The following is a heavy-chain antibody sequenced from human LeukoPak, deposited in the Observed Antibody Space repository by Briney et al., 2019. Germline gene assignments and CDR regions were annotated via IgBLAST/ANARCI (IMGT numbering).Heavy chain of an antibody. CDR1: GYSFTSHW. D-gene: IGHD6-19*01. V-gene: IGHV5-51*01. Sequence: GESLKISCKGSGYSFTSHWIGWVRQMPGKGLDWMGMFYPGDSEIRYSPSFQGQVTISADRSISTAYLQWSSLKASDTAMYYCARRRSGRFYFDYWGQGTLVTVSS. CDR3: ARRRSGRFYFDY. J-gene: IGHJ4*02. CDR2: FYPGDSEI.